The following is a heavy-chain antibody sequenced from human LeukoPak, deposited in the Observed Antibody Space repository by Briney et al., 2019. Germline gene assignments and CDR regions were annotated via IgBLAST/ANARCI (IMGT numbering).Heavy chain of an antibody. J-gene: IGHJ4*02. Sequence: SVKVSCKASGGTFSSYAISWVRQAPGQGLEWMGRIIPIFGTANYAQKFQGRVTITTDESTSTAYMELSSLRSEDTAVYYCASGANNYGGYWGQGTLVTVSS. V-gene: IGHV1-69*05. CDR3: ASGANNYGGY. CDR1: GGTFSSYA. D-gene: IGHD5-18*01. CDR2: IIPIFGTA.